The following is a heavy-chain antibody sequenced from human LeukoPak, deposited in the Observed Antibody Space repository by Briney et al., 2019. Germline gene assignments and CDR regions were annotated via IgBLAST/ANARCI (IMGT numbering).Heavy chain of an antibody. CDR1: GYTFTNYH. CDR2: INPDTGDK. D-gene: IGHD2-21*02. V-gene: IGHV1-8*03. CDR3: ARTTSMTVSGYDY. J-gene: IGHJ4*02. Sequence: ASVKVSFKASGYTFTNYHITWVRQASGQGLEWMTWINPDTGDKGYARKFQDRVTITTDTSISTAYMELSSLSSEDTAVYFCARTTSMTVSGYDYWSQGTLVTVSS.